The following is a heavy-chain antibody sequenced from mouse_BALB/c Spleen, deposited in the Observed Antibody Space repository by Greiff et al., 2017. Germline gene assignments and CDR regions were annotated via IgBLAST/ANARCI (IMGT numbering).Heavy chain of an antibody. CDR2: ISTYYGDA. Sequence: VQGVESGAELVRPGVSVKISCKGSGYTFTDYAMHWVKQSHAKSLEWIGVISTYYGDASYNQKFKGKATMTVDKSSSTAYMELARLTSEDSAIYYCARGGRYDAMDYWGQGTSVTVSS. CDR3: ARGGRYDAMDY. CDR1: GYTFTDYA. V-gene: IGHV1S137*01. D-gene: IGHD2-14*01. J-gene: IGHJ4*01.